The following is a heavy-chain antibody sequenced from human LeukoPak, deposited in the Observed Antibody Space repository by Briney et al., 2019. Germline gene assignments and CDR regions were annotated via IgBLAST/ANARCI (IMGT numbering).Heavy chain of an antibody. CDR3: TTDRRF. D-gene: IGHD3-16*01. CDR2: VKSKSDGGTI. J-gene: IGHJ4*02. CDR1: GFTLSDDW. V-gene: IGHV3-15*01. Sequence: SGGSLRLSCVASGFTLSDDWMGWVRQTPGKGLEWVGRVKSKSDGGTIEYSAPVKGRFAISSDDSKNTLYLQMNSLKTEDTAIYYCTTDRRFWGQGTLVTVSS.